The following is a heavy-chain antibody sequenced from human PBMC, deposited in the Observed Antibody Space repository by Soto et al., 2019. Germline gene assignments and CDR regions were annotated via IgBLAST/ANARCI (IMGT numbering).Heavy chain of an antibody. D-gene: IGHD3-3*01. CDR2: IIPIFGTA. CDR1: GGTFSSYA. V-gene: IGHV1-69*06. J-gene: IGHJ5*02. Sequence: SVKVSCKXSGGTFSSYAISWVRQAPGQGLEWMGEIIPIFGTANYAQKFQGRVTITADKSTSTAYMELSSLRSEDTAVYYCARERTSSTYYDFWSGYFRWFDPWGQGTLVTVS. CDR3: ARERTSSTYYDFWSGYFRWFDP.